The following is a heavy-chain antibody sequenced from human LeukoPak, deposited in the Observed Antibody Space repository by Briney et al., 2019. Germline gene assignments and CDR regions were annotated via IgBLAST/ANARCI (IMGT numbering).Heavy chain of an antibody. V-gene: IGHV3-21*01. CDR1: GFTFSAFS. D-gene: IGHD3-9*01. CDR2: VSSSSSSM. J-gene: IGHJ5*02. Sequence: GGSLRLSCVGSGFTFSAFSMNSVRQAPGMGLEWVASVSSSSSSMYYSDSMQGRFTISRDNAKNSLFLQLNSLRAEDTAVHYCARSGGFNTYDSRKGWFDPWGQGTLVIVSP. CDR3: ARSGGFNTYDSRKGWFDP.